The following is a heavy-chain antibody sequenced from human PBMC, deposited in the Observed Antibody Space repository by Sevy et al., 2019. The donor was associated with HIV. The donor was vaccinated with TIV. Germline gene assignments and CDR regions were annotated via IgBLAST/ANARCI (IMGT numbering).Heavy chain of an antibody. CDR3: AKDQCGYNYAPGY. CDR1: GLTFSTYG. Sequence: GGYLRLSCAASGLTFSTYGMHWVRQAPGKGLEWVAVISYDGNIQYYADSVKGRFTVSRDNSKNTLYLQMNSLRAEDSAVYYCAKDQCGYNYAPGYWGQGTLVTVSS. D-gene: IGHD5-18*01. J-gene: IGHJ4*01. CDR2: ISYDGNIQ. V-gene: IGHV3-30*18.